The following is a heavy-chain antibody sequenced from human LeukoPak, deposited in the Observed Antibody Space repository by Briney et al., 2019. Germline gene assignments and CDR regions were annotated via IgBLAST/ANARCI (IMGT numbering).Heavy chain of an antibody. CDR2: IIPILGIA. V-gene: IGHV1-69*04. D-gene: IGHD3-9*01. Sequence: EASVKVSCKASGGTFSSYAISWVRQAPGQGLEWMGRIIPILGIANYAQKFQGRVTITADKSTSTAYMELSSLRSEDTAVYYCARADTLLRCFDWLSDGFDYWGQGTLVTASS. J-gene: IGHJ4*02. CDR3: ARADTLLRCFDWLSDGFDY. CDR1: GGTFSSYA.